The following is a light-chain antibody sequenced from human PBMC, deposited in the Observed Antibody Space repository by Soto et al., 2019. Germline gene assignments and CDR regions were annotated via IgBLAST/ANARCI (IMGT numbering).Light chain of an antibody. CDR1: SSDVGGYNF. J-gene: IGLJ3*02. V-gene: IGLV2-14*01. CDR2: EVN. CDR3: SSYTFSSTLGV. Sequence: QSALTQPASVSGSPGQSITISCTGTSSDVGGYNFVSWYQQHPGKAPRLMIFEVNNRPSGVSDRFSGSKSGNTASLTISGLQAEDEADYYCSSYTFSSTLGVFGGGTKLTVL.